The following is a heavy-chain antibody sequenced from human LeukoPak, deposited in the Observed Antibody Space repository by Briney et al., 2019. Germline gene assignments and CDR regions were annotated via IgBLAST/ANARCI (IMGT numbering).Heavy chain of an antibody. D-gene: IGHD5-24*01. CDR3: AREMATTYDFDY. CDR2: INSNGSRT. V-gene: IGHV3-74*01. CDR1: GVTFSSHW. J-gene: IGHJ4*02. Sequence: SGGSLRLSCAASGVTFSSHWMHWVRQAPGKGLVGVSRINSNGSRTTYADSVKGRFTISRDNAKNTLYLQMNSLRADDTAVYYCAREMATTYDFDYWGQGTLVTVSS.